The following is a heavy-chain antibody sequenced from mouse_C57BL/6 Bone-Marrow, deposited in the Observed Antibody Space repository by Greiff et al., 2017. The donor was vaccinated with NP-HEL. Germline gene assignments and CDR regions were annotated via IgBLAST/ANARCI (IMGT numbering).Heavy chain of an antibody. J-gene: IGHJ2*01. CDR2: INPNNGGT. CDR3: ARSCFDY. CDR1: GYTFTDYN. V-gene: IGHV1-18*01. Sequence: EVMLVESGPELVKPGASVKIPCKASGYTFTDYNMDWVKQSHGKSLEWIGDINPNNGGTIYNQKFKGKATLTVDKSSSTAYMELRSLTSEDTAVYYCARSCFDYWGQGTTLTVSS.